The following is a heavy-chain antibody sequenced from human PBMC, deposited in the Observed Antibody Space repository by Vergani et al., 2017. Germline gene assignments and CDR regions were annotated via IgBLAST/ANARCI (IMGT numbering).Heavy chain of an antibody. CDR2: IEYSGST. CDR1: GGSISSSSYY. Sequence: QLQLQESGPGLVKPSETLSLTCTVSGGSISSSSYYWGWIRQPPGKGLEWIGSIEYSGSTYYNQSLKSRVTISVDTSKNQFSLKLSSVTAADTAVYYCRVNDVWSGYHGPYYYYMDVWGKGTSVTVSS. D-gene: IGHD3-3*01. V-gene: IGHV4-39*07. J-gene: IGHJ6*03. CDR3: RVNDVWSGYHGPYYYYMDV.